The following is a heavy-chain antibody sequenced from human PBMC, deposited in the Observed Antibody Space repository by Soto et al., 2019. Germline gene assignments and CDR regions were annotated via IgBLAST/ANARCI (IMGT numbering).Heavy chain of an antibody. D-gene: IGHD3-22*01. CDR1: GGSVSSGSYY. V-gene: IGHV4-61*01. Sequence: SETLSLTCTVSGGSVSSGSYYWSWIRQPPGKGLEWIGYIYYSGSTNYNPSLKSRVTISVDTSKNQFSLKLSSVTAADTAVYYCARRMVTSYDSSGYPSYFDYWGQGTLVTVSS. CDR3: ARRMVTSYDSSGYPSYFDY. CDR2: IYYSGST. J-gene: IGHJ4*02.